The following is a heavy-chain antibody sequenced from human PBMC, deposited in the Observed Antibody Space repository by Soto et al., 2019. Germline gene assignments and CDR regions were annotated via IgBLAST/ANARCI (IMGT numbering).Heavy chain of an antibody. Sequence: SVKVSCKATGGTFNSYTISWVRQAPGQGLEWMGRIIPILGIANYAQKFQGRVTITADKSTSTAYMELSSLRSEDTAVYYCARDSKGYCSSTSCPSYYYYYMDVWGKGTTVTVSS. D-gene: IGHD2-2*01. V-gene: IGHV1-69*04. CDR3: ARDSKGYCSSTSCPSYYYYYMDV. CDR1: GGTFNSYT. CDR2: IIPILGIA. J-gene: IGHJ6*03.